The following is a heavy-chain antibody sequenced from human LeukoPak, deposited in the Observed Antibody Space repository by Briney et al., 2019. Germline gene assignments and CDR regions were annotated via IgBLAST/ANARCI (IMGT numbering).Heavy chain of an antibody. Sequence: ASVKVSCKASGYTFMNYGISWVRQAPGQGLEWMGWISVDSGNTRYARNLQGRVTMTTDTSTTTAYMELRGLKSDDTAIYYCARTSGSRDYYDSSGYYIDYWGQGTQVTVSS. V-gene: IGHV1-18*01. CDR1: GYTFMNYG. CDR2: ISVDSGNT. J-gene: IGHJ4*02. D-gene: IGHD3-22*01. CDR3: ARTSGSRDYYDSSGYYIDY.